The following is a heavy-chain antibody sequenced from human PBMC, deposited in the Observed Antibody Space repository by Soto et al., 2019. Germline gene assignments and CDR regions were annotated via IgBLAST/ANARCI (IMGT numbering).Heavy chain of an antibody. V-gene: IGHV4-30-2*01. D-gene: IGHD6-19*01. CDR1: GGSISSGGYS. CDR2: IYHSGST. Sequence: QLQLQESGSGLVKPSQTLSLTCAVSGGSISSGGYSWSWIRQPPGKGLEWIGYIYHSGSTYYNPSLRSRVTIAVDRSKNQFSLKLSSVTAADTAVYYCARAGGLGAVAVDYWGQGTLVTVSS. J-gene: IGHJ4*02. CDR3: ARAGGLGAVAVDY.